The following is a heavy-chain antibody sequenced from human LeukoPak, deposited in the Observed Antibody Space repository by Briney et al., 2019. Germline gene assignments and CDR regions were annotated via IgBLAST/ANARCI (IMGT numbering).Heavy chain of an antibody. Sequence: SETLSLTCTVSGGSISSGGYYWSWIRQHPGKGLEWIGYIYYSGSTYYNPSLTSRVTISVDTSKNQFSLKPSSVTAADTAVYYCARSVVVGGGIDYFDYWGQGTLVTVSS. D-gene: IGHD3-22*01. CDR2: IYYSGST. CDR3: ARSVVVGGGIDYFDY. J-gene: IGHJ4*02. V-gene: IGHV4-31*03. CDR1: GGSISSGGYY.